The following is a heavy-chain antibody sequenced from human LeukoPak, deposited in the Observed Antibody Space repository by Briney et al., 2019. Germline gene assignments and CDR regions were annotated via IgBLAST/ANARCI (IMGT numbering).Heavy chain of an antibody. CDR2: ISSDWSDT. CDR3: TSGDFDY. CDR1: GFSFSNYW. V-gene: IGHV3-74*01. Sequence: GGSLRLSCAASGFSFSNYWMHWVRQAPGKGLVWVSRISSDWSDTTYADSVKGRFTVSRDNARNTLFLQMNSLRAEDTAVYYCTSGDFDYWGQGTLVTVSS. J-gene: IGHJ4*02. D-gene: IGHD3-16*01.